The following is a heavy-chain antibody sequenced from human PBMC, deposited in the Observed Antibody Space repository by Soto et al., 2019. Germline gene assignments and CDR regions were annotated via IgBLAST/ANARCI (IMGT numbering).Heavy chain of an antibody. J-gene: IGHJ4*03. CDR1: GFSARSHA. V-gene: IGHV3-23*01. CDR2: IRESGDRT. D-gene: IGHD1-7*01. CDR3: AKDRPGTSAFDY. Sequence: GGSLRLSCAAAGFSARSHATSWVRQAEGEVLEWVSTIRESGDRTYYADSGAGRFSVSRDQSKNTLYLQINSRRADDTAVNYCAKDRPGTSAFDYLGHWSQVTVSA.